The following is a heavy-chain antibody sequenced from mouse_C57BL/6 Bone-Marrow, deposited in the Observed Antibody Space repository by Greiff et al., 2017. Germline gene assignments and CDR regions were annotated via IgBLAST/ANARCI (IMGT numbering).Heavy chain of an antibody. V-gene: IGHV1-4*01. J-gene: IGHJ3*01. CDR2: IYPSSVYT. CDR3: ARSFAY. Sequence: VMLVEPGAELARPGASVKMSCKASGYTFTSYTMHWVQQRPGQGLEWIGCIYPSSVYTKYNQKFTDKATFTADKSYSTAYMQLSSLTYEDASVYYCARSFAYWGQGTLVTVSA. CDR1: GYTFTSYT.